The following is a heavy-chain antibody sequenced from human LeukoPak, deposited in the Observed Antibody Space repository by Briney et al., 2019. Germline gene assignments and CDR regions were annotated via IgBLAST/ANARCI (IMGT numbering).Heavy chain of an antibody. Sequence: GGSLRPSCAASGFTFSSHGMHWLRQAPGKGLEWVAFIRYDGSNKYYADSVKGRFTISRDNSKNTLYLQMNSLRAEDTAVYYCAKKPGTTSERYFDYWGQGTLVTVSS. CDR2: IRYDGSNK. CDR3: AKKPGTTSERYFDY. D-gene: IGHD1-7*01. J-gene: IGHJ4*02. V-gene: IGHV3-30*02. CDR1: GFTFSSHG.